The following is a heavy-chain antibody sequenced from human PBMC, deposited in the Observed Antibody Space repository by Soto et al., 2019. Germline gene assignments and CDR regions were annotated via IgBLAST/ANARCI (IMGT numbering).Heavy chain of an antibody. V-gene: IGHV4-59*07. Sequence: SDTLALTCTVSGGSISSYYWSWIRQPPGKGLEWIGYIYYSGSTNYNPSLKSRVTISVDTSKNQFSLKLSSVTAADTAVYYCARAVPPVGMDVWGQGTTVTVSS. CDR3: ARAVPPVGMDV. J-gene: IGHJ6*02. CDR1: GGSISSYY. CDR2: IYYSGST. D-gene: IGHD6-6*01.